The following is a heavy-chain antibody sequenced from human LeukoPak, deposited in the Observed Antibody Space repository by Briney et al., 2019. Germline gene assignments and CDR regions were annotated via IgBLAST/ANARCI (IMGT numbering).Heavy chain of an antibody. CDR3: AGAPYNFWSAYLDY. V-gene: IGHV4-59*04. J-gene: IGHJ4*02. CDR1: GGSISNYY. Sequence: PSETLSLTCTVSGGSISNYYWSWIRQPPGKGLEWIGSISHSGCTYYSPSLKSRLTISVDTSKNQSSLKLSSVTAADTAVYYCAGAPYNFWSAYLDYWGQGTLVTVSS. CDR2: ISHSGCT. D-gene: IGHD3-3*01.